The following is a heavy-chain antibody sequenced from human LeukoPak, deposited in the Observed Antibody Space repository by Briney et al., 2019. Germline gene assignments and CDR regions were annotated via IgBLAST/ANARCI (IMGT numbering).Heavy chain of an antibody. D-gene: IGHD6-6*01. CDR2: IYYSGST. V-gene: IGHV4-59*08. J-gene: IGHJ4*02. Sequence: SETLSLTCTVSGGSINSYYWSWIRQPPGKGLEWIGYIYYSGSTNYNPSLKSRVTISVDTSKNQFSLKLSSVTAADTAVYYCARVSAARHGLFDYWGQGTLVTVSS. CDR3: ARVSAARHGLFDY. CDR1: GGSINSYY.